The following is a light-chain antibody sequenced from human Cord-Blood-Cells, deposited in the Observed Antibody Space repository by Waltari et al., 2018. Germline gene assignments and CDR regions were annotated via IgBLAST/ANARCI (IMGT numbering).Light chain of an antibody. CDR2: RNN. Sequence: QSVLTQPPSASGTPGQRVTISCSGSSSNIGSNYVYWYQQLPGTAPKLLIYRNNQRPSGVPDRFSCSKSGTSASLANSGLRSEDEADYYWAAWDDSLSGWVFGGGTKLTVL. V-gene: IGLV1-47*01. CDR3: AAWDDSLSGWV. CDR1: SSNIGSNY. J-gene: IGLJ3*02.